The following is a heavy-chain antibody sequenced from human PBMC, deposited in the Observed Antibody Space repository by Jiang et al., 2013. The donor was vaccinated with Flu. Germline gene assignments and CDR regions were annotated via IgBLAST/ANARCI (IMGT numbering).Heavy chain of an antibody. V-gene: IGHV1-18*01. CDR3: ARDPELMGATREHHYGMDV. J-gene: IGHJ6*02. CDR2: VSPLNGKT. D-gene: IGHD1-26*01. Sequence: QSGAEVKKPGASVKVACKASGYRFLSYGITWARQAPGQGPEWLGWVSPLNGKTTYADKFQGRLSMTTDTSTGTAYMELRTLRSDDTAIYYCARDPELMGATREHHYGMDVWGQGTTVTVSS. CDR1: GYRFLSYG.